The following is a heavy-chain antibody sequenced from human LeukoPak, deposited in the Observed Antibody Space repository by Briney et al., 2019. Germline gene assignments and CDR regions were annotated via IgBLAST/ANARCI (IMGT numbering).Heavy chain of an antibody. Sequence: SETLSLTCAVSGGSISSGGYSWSWIRQPPGKGLEWIGYIYHSGSTYYNSSLKSRVTISVDRSKNQFSLKLSSVTAADTAVYYCARFGGFGGQNWFDPWGQGTLVTVSS. CDR1: GGSISSGGYS. J-gene: IGHJ5*02. CDR2: IYHSGST. D-gene: IGHD3-10*01. CDR3: ARFGGFGGQNWFDP. V-gene: IGHV4-30-2*01.